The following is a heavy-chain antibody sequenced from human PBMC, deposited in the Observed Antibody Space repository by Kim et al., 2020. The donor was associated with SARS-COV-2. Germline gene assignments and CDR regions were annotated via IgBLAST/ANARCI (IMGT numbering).Heavy chain of an antibody. V-gene: IGHV1-2*06. J-gene: IGHJ4*02. CDR3: ACIGVITPRYFDY. D-gene: IGHD3-10*01. Sequence: ASVKVSCKASGYTFTGYYMHWVRQAPGQGLEWMGRINPNSGGTNYAQKFQGRVTMTSDTSISTAYMELSRLRSDDTAVYYCACIGVITPRYFDYWGQGTLVTVSS. CDR2: INPNSGGT. CDR1: GYTFTGYY.